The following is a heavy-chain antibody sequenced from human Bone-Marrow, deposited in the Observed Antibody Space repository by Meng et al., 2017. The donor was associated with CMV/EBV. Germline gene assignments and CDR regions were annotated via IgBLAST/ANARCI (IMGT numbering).Heavy chain of an antibody. V-gene: IGHV3-23*01. Sequence: GGSPRLSCAASGFPFSNYAMSWVRQAPGKGLEWVSAINSDGRTEYADSVKGRFTISRVDSKNTLYLQMNSLRAEDTAVYFCRGSHAHDYWGQGTLVTVSS. CDR1: GFPFSNYA. CDR3: RGSHAHDY. CDR2: INSDGRT. D-gene: IGHD1-26*01. J-gene: IGHJ4*02.